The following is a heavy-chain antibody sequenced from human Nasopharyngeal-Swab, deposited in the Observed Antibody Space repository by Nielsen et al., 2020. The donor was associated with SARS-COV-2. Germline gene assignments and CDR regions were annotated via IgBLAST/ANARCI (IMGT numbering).Heavy chain of an antibody. CDR3: ARGYYDFWSGYSFDY. J-gene: IGHJ4*02. CDR2: ISSSGSTI. Sequence: VRQCPGKGLEWVSYISSSGSTIYYADSVKGRFTISRDNAKNSLYLQMNSLRAEDTAVYYCARGYYDFWSGYSFDYWGQGTLVTVSS. V-gene: IGHV3-11*04. D-gene: IGHD3-3*01.